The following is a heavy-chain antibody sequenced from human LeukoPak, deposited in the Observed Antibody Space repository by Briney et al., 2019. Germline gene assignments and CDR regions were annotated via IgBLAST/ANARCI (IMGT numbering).Heavy chain of an antibody. Sequence: KPSETMSLTCAVSGYSISSGYYWGWIRQPPGKGLEWIGSIYHSGSTYYNPSLKSRVTISVDTSKNQFSLKLSSVTAADTAVYYCAEGSPRVGWFDPWGQGTLVTASS. J-gene: IGHJ5*02. V-gene: IGHV4-38-2*01. CDR3: AEGSPRVGWFDP. CDR1: GYSISSGYY. CDR2: IYHSGST. D-gene: IGHD1-26*01.